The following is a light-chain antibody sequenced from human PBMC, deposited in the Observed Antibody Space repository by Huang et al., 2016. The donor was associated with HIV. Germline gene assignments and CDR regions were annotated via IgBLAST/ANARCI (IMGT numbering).Light chain of an antibody. CDR2: EAS. CDR3: MQALHLPYT. V-gene: IGKV2-29*02. CDR1: QSLLHSDGKTF. J-gene: IGKJ2*01. Sequence: DTVLTQTPLSLSVVPGQPASISCKSSQSLLHSDGKTFLYWFLQKAGQAPQLIIYEASSRDPRMPDRFTGSGSGTDFTLRISRVEAEDVGVYFCMQALHLPYTFGQGTRLEI.